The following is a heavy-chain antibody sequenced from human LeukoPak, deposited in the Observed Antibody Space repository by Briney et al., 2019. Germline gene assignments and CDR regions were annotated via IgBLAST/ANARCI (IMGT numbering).Heavy chain of an antibody. Sequence: ASVKVSCTASGYAFTVYNMHWVRQAPGQGLEWMGWINPNSGGTNYAQKFYGRVTMTRDTSISTAYMELSRLTSDDTAVYYCARWFTITSGDYDILTGSYHRGMDVWGQGTTVTVSS. CDR3: ARWFTITSGDYDILTGSYHRGMDV. CDR2: INPNSGGT. CDR1: GYAFTVYN. V-gene: IGHV1-2*02. D-gene: IGHD3-9*01. J-gene: IGHJ6*02.